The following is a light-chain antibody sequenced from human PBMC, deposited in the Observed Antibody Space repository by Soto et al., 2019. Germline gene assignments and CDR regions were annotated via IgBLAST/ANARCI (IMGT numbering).Light chain of an antibody. CDR1: QRVTRD. CDR3: PQYRT. Sequence: EILVTQSPATLSVSPGERVTLSCRASQRVTRDLAWYQQKPGQAPRLLIYGASTRATGIPARFSGSGSGTEFTLTINSLQSEDFAIYYCPQYRTFGQGTRVEIK. J-gene: IGKJ1*01. V-gene: IGKV3-15*01. CDR2: GAS.